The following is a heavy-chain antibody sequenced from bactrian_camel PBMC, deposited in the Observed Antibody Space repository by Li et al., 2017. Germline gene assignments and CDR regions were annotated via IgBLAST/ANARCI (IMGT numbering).Heavy chain of an antibody. J-gene: IGHJ4*01. D-gene: IGHD1*01. Sequence: HVQLVESGGGSVHPGGSLRLSCVVSGYIDNHACMAWFRQALGKEREGVASIVSAGSTSYIRYADSVKGRFTISKDNAKNTLTLQMNSLKPEDTATYYCAAMSWPEGGLGQGTQVTVS. CDR1: GYIDNHAC. CDR2: IVSAGST. V-gene: IGHV3S53*01.